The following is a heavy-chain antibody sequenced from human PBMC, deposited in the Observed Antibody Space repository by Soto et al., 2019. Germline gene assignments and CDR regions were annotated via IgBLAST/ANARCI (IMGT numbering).Heavy chain of an antibody. CDR3: AREEKQLSRYGGDFDY. Sequence: SETLSLTCSVSDGSVNSGNYYWSWIRQPPGRGLEWIGHIYYIGTTDYNPSLKSRVTISVDTSKNQFSLKVTSVTAADTAVYFCAREEKQLSRYGGDFDYSSQRILVTV. D-gene: IGHD3-16*01. J-gene: IGHJ4*02. V-gene: IGHV4-61*01. CDR1: DGSVNSGNYY. CDR2: IYYIGTT.